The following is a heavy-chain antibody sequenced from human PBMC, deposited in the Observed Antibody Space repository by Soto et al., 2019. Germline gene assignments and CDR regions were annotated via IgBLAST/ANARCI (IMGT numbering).Heavy chain of an antibody. J-gene: IGHJ6*02. CDR1: GFTFSSYA. Sequence: QVQLVESGGGVVQPGRSLRLSCAASGFTFSSYAMHWVRQAPGKGLEWVAVISYDGSNKYYADSVKGRFTISRDNSKNPLYLQMNSLRAEDTAVYYCARGGSYTDYYYGMDVWGQGTTVTVSS. CDR2: ISYDGSNK. D-gene: IGHD1-26*01. V-gene: IGHV3-30-3*01. CDR3: ARGGSYTDYYYGMDV.